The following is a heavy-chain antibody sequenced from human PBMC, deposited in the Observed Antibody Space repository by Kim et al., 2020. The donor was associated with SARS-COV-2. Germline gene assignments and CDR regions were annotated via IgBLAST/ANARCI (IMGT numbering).Heavy chain of an antibody. D-gene: IGHD2-21*02. CDR2: IYYSGST. V-gene: IGHV4-59*01. J-gene: IGHJ4*02. CDR3: ARVGEVVTAQGGEYFDY. CDR1: GGSISSYY. Sequence: SETLSLTCTVSGGSISSYYWSWIRQPPGKGLEWIGYIYYSGSTNYNPSLKSRVTISVDTSKNQFSLKLSSVTAADTAVYYCARVGEVVTAQGGEYFDYWGQGTLVTVSS.